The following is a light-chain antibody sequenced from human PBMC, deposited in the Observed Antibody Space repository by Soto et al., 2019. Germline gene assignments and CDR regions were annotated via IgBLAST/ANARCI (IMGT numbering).Light chain of an antibody. CDR1: SSDVGGYNY. Sequence: QSALTQPRSVSGSPGQSVTISCTGTSSDVGGYNYVSWYQQHPGKAPKVMIYDVSKRPSGVPDRFSGSKSGNTASLTISGLQAEDEAEYYCCSYAGSHIWVFGGGTKLTVL. CDR3: CSYAGSHIWV. V-gene: IGLV2-11*01. J-gene: IGLJ3*02. CDR2: DVS.